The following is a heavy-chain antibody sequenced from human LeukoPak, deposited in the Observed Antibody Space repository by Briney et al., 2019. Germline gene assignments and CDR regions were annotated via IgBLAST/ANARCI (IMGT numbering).Heavy chain of an antibody. CDR3: ARTYYDFWSGYQPTYFDY. Sequence: SETLSLTCTVSGGSISSYYWSWIRQPPGKGLEWIGCIYYSGSTNYNPSLKSRVTISVDTSKNQFSLKLSSVTAADTAVYYCARTYYDFWSGYQPTYFDYWGQGTLVTVSS. CDR2: IYYSGST. J-gene: IGHJ4*02. CDR1: GGSISSYY. V-gene: IGHV4-59*01. D-gene: IGHD3-3*01.